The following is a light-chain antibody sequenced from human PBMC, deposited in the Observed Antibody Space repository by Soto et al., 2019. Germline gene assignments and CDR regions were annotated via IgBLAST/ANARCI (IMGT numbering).Light chain of an antibody. CDR3: QQRSNWPLT. CDR1: QSVDNY. CDR2: DAS. V-gene: IGKV3-11*01. Sequence: EIVLTQSPATLSLSPGERATLSCRARQSVDNYLAWYQQKPGQAPRLLIDDASKMASGIPARFSGSGSGTDFTLTINSLEPAAFAVYYCQQRSNWPLTFGGATNVEI. J-gene: IGKJ4*01.